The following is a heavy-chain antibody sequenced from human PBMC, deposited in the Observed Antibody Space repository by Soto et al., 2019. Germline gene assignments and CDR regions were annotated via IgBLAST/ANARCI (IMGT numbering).Heavy chain of an antibody. J-gene: IGHJ4*02. CDR1: GGTFSSYA. CDR3: ARWDYYDCSGYYVPFSH. Sequence: QVQLVQSGAEVKKPGSSVKVSCKASGGTFSSYAISWMRQAPGQGLEWMGGIIYIFGTGNYAQKFQGRVTIAEDESMSTVYMELRSVRSEDTAVYYCARWDYYDCSGYYVPFSHWGQGTLVTVSS. V-gene: IGHV1-69*01. CDR2: IIYIFGTG. D-gene: IGHD3-22*01.